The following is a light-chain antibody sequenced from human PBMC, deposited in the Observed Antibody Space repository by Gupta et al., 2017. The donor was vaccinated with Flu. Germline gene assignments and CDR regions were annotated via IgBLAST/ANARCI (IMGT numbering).Light chain of an antibody. Sequence: GDRITITCRASQRISSYLNWYQQKPGRAPKLLIYSVFSLQSGVPSRFSGGGSGTDFTLTISSLQFEDFATYYCQQSDTIPWTFGQGTKVEIK. V-gene: IGKV1-39*01. CDR2: SVF. J-gene: IGKJ1*01. CDR3: QQSDTIPWT. CDR1: QRISSY.